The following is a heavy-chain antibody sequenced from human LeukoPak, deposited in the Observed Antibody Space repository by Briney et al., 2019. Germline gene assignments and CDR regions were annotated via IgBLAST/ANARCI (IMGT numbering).Heavy chain of an antibody. D-gene: IGHD4-11*01. CDR1: GGSISSSSYY. Sequence: PSETLSLTCTVSGGSISSSSYYWGWIRQPPGKGLEWIGGIYYSGSTYYNPSLKSRVTISVDTSKNQFSLKLSSVTAADTAVYYCARRTVTNGWYYYYYYYMDVWGKGTTVTVSS. J-gene: IGHJ6*03. CDR3: ARRTVTNGWYYYYYYYMDV. CDR2: IYYSGST. V-gene: IGHV4-39*01.